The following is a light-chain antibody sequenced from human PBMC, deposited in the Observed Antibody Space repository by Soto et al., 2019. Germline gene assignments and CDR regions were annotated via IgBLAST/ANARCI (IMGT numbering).Light chain of an antibody. J-gene: IGKJ1*01. CDR2: GAS. Sequence: EIVLTQSPGTLSLSPGERATLSCRASQSVRSNFLAWYQQKPGQAPRLLIYGASNSATGISDRFSGSGSGTDFTLTITRLEAEDFAMYYCQRYDSLRTFGQGTQVE. V-gene: IGKV3-20*01. CDR3: QRYDSLRT. CDR1: QSVRSNF.